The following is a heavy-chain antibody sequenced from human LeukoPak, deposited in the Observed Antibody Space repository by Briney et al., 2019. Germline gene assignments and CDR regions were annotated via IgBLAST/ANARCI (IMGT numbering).Heavy chain of an antibody. CDR2: ISYDGSNK. CDR3: AKAEVAYCGGDCYLGEPDY. CDR1: XLSFSNYD. J-gene: IGHJ4*02. D-gene: IGHD2-21*02. Sequence: GRSLRLSCAASXLSFSNYDMNWVRQAPGKGLEWVAIISYDGSNKYYADSVKGRFTISRDNSKNTLYLQMNSLRAEDTAVYYCAKAEVAYCGGDCYLGEPDYWGQGTLVTVSS. V-gene: IGHV3-30*18.